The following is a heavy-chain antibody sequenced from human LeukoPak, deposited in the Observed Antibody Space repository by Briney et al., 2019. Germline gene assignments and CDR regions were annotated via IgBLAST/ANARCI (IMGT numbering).Heavy chain of an antibody. Sequence: GGSLRLSCAASGFTFSSYSMNWVRQAPGKGLEWVSSISSSSSYIYYADSVKGRFTISRDNAKNSLYLQMNSLRAEDTAVYYCARDSGGYYDSSGLYYFDYWGQGTLVTVSS. CDR1: GFTFSSYS. CDR2: ISSSSSYI. CDR3: ARDSGGYYDSSGLYYFDY. J-gene: IGHJ4*02. D-gene: IGHD3-22*01. V-gene: IGHV3-21*01.